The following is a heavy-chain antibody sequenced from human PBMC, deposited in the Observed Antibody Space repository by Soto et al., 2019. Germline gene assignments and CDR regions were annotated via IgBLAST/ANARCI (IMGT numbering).Heavy chain of an antibody. CDR2: TYYGSKWYN. D-gene: IGHD2-2*02. J-gene: IGHJ6*03. Sequence: SETLSLTCAISGDSVSSNSAAWNWVRQSPSRGLEWLGRTYYGSKWYNDYAVSVKSRITINPDTSKNQFSLQLTSMTPEDTAVYYCARAPGYCTSTSCYSYYMDVWGKGTTVTVSS. V-gene: IGHV6-1*01. CDR3: ARAPGYCTSTSCYSYYMDV. CDR1: GDSVSSNSAA.